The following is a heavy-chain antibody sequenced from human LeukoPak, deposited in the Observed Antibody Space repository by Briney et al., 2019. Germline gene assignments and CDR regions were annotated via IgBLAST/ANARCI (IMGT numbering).Heavy chain of an antibody. CDR1: GFTFSSYA. CDR3: AKRGLGSSWWLHAFDI. V-gene: IGHV3-23*01. CDR2: ISVGGGST. Sequence: GGSLRLSCAASGFTFSSYAMSWVRQAPGMGLEWVSAISVGGGSTSYADSVKGRFTVSRDNSKDTLYLHMNGLRAEDTAVYYCAKRGLGSSWWLHAFDIWGQGTMVTVSS. D-gene: IGHD6-13*01. J-gene: IGHJ3*02.